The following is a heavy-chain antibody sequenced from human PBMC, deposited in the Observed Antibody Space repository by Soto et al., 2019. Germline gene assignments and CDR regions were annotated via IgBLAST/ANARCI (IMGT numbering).Heavy chain of an antibody. J-gene: IGHJ5*02. V-gene: IGHV4-39*01. Sequence: QLHLRESGPGLVKPSETLSLTCTVSGGSITSSSYYWGWIRQPPGKGLEWIGSIYYSGSTYYNPSLKRRVTISVDTSKNQFSLKLSSVTAADTAVYYCATQEVGGSYVYTFDPWGQGTRVTVSS. D-gene: IGHD1-26*01. CDR1: GGSITSSSYY. CDR3: ATQEVGGSYVYTFDP. CDR2: IYYSGST.